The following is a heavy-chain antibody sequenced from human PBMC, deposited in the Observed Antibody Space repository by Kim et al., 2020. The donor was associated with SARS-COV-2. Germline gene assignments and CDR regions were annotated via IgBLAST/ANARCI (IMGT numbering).Heavy chain of an antibody. CDR2: INSDGSST. CDR3: AMVPGIAVAGRGWAFDI. D-gene: IGHD6-19*01. CDR1: GFTFSSYW. J-gene: IGHJ3*02. Sequence: GGSLRLSCAASGFTFSSYWMHWVRQAPGKGLVWVSRINSDGSSTSYADSVKGRFTISRDNAKNTLYLQMNSLRAEDTAVYYCAMVPGIAVAGRGWAFDIWGQGTMVTVSS. V-gene: IGHV3-74*01.